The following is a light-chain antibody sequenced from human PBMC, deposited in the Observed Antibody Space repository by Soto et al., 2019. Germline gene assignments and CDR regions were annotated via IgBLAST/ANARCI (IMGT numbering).Light chain of an antibody. J-gene: IGKJ3*01. CDR1: QGISSY. Sequence: AIRMTQSPSSLSASTGDRVTITCRASQGISSYLAWYQQKPERAPKLLIYAASALQSGVPSRFSGSGAGTEFTLAISCLQSEDFAAYYCQQYYSYPVTFGSGTKVDIK. CDR3: QQYYSYPVT. V-gene: IGKV1-8*01. CDR2: AAS.